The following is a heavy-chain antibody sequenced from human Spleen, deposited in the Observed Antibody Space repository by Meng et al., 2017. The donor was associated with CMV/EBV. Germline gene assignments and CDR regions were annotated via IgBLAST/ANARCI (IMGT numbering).Heavy chain of an antibody. CDR1: GFTFSSYA. D-gene: IGHD3-3*01. CDR2: ISYDGSNK. J-gene: IGHJ6*02. V-gene: IGHV3-30*04. Sequence: GESLKISCAASGFTFSSYAMHWVRQAPGKGLEWVAVISYDGSNKYYADSVKGRFTISRDNSKNTLYLQMNSLRAEDTAVYYCAREYYDSYYGMDVWGQGTTVTVSS. CDR3: AREYYDSYYGMDV.